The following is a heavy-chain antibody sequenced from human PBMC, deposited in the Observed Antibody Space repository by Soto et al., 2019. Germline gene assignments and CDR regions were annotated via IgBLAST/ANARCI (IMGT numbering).Heavy chain of an antibody. Sequence: SETLSLTCTVSGGSISSGGYCWSWIRQHPGKGLVWIGYIYYSGSTYYNPSLKSRVTISVDTSKNQFSLKLSSVTAADTAVYYCARVPRKYDFWSGYYGNWFDPWGQGTMVTVYS. J-gene: IGHJ5*02. D-gene: IGHD3-3*01. CDR3: ARVPRKYDFWSGYYGNWFDP. CDR1: GGSISSGGYC. V-gene: IGHV4-31*03. CDR2: IYYSGST.